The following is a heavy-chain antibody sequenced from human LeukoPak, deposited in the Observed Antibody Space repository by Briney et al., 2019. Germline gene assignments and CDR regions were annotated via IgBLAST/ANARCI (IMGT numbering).Heavy chain of an antibody. Sequence: GGSLRLSCAASGFTFSDYYMSWIRQAPGKGLEWISYIDYSGITVYYADSVKGRFTISRDNSENSLYLQMNSLRAEDTAVYYCAELGITMIGGVWGKGTTVTISS. D-gene: IGHD3-10*02. CDR1: GFTFSDYY. CDR3: AELGITMIGGV. V-gene: IGHV3-11*04. CDR2: IDYSGITV. J-gene: IGHJ6*04.